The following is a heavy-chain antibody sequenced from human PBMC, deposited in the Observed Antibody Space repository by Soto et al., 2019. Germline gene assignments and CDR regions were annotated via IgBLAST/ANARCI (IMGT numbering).Heavy chain of an antibody. CDR3: AREDGGFDY. V-gene: IGHV4-30-4*01. CDR2: IYYSGST. CDR1: GGSISRGDYY. Sequence: PSEALSLTCTVSGGSISRGDYYWSWIRQPPGKGLEWIGYIYYSGSTYYNPSLKSRVTISVDTSKNQFSLKLSSVTAADTAVYYCAREDGGFDYWGQGTLVTVSS. D-gene: IGHD3-16*01. J-gene: IGHJ4*02.